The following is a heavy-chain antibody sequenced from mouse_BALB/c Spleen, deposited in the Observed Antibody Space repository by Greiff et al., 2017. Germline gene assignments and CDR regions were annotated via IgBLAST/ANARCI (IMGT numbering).Heavy chain of an antibody. V-gene: IGHV1S29*02. CDR3: ARGNIYFDY. CDR2: IYPYNGGT. Sequence: EVKLQESGPELVKPGASVMISCKASGYTFTDYNMHWVKQSHGKSLEWIGYIYPYNGGTGYNQKFKSKATLTVDNSSSTAYMELRSLTSEDSAVYYCARGNIYFDYWGQGTTLTVSS. CDR1: GYTFTDYN. J-gene: IGHJ2*01.